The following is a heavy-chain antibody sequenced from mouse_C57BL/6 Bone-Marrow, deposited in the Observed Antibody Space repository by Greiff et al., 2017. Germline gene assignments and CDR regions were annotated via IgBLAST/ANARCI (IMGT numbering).Heavy chain of an antibody. CDR3: TGSLIYYGTNY. CDR1: GFNIKDYY. CDR2: IDPEDGET. D-gene: IGHD1-1*01. Sequence: VQLQQSGAELVKPGASVKLSCTASGFNIKDYYIHWVKQRPEQGLEWIGRIDPEDGETKYAPKFQDKATITADTSSNTAYLQLSSLTSEDTAVYYCTGSLIYYGTNYWGQGTTLTVSS. V-gene: IGHV14-2*01. J-gene: IGHJ2*01.